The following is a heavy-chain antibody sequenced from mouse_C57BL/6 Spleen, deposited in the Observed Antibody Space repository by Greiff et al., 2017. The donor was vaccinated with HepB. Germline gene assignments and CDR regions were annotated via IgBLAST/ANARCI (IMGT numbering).Heavy chain of an antibody. D-gene: IGHD2-4*01. CDR3: ARGYDYPDY. Sequence: VQLQQSGPGMVKPSQSLSLTCTVTGYSITSGYDWHWIRHFPGNKLEWMGYISYSGSTNYNPSLKSRISITHDTSKNHFFLKLNSVTTEDTATYYCARGYDYPDYWGQGTTLTVSS. V-gene: IGHV3-1*01. CDR1: GYSITSGYD. J-gene: IGHJ2*01. CDR2: ISYSGST.